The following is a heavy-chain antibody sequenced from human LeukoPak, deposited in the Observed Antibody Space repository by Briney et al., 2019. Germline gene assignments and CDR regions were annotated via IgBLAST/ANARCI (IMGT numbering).Heavy chain of an antibody. J-gene: IGHJ4*02. CDR2: ISSSGGTT. CDR1: GFTFSSYA. V-gene: IGHV3-23*01. CDR3: AKEDPGATFDC. Sequence: GGSLRLSCAASGFTFSSYAMNWVRQAPGKGLEWVSGISSSGGTTYYADSVKGRFTISRDNSKNTLYLQMNSLRGEDTAVYYCAKEDPGATFDCRGQGTLVTVSS. D-gene: IGHD1-26*01.